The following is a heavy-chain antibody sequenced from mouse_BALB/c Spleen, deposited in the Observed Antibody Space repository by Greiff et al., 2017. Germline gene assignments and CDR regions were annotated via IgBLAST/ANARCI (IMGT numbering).Heavy chain of an antibody. D-gene: IGHD3-1*01. CDR1: GFSLTSYG. V-gene: IGHV2-9*02. CDR2: IWAGGST. J-gene: IGHJ4*01. CDR3: ARVGENAMDY. Sequence: VKLQESGPGLVAPSQSLSITCTVSGFSLTSYGVHWVRQPPGKGLEWLGVIWAGGSTNYNSALMSRLSISKDNSKSQVFLKMNSLQTDDTAMYYCARVGENAMDYWGQGTSVTVSS.